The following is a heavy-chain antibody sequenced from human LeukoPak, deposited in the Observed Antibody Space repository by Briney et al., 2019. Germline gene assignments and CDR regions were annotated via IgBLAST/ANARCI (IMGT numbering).Heavy chain of an antibody. Sequence: SETLSLTCTVSGGSITSGSYYWGWIRQPPGKGLEWIGSIYYSGTTYYNPSLKSRVTISVDTSKIQFSLKLSSVTAADTAVYYCARARGYSYGYPAYYHYYYYYMDVWGKGTTVTVSS. CDR2: IYYSGTT. J-gene: IGHJ6*03. CDR3: ARARGYSYGYPAYYHYYYYYMDV. V-gene: IGHV4-39*01. CDR1: GGSITSGSYY. D-gene: IGHD5-18*01.